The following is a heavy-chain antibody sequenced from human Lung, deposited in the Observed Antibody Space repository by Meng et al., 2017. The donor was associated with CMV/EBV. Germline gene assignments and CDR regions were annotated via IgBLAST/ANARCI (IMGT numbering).Heavy chain of an antibody. J-gene: IGHJ4*02. Sequence: VQWTQSGPGLVKPSHTLALTCAISGDSVTSNSAAWNWIRQSPSIGLEWLGRTYYRSNWYNGYAVSVKSRITINPDTSKHQFSLQLNSVTPEDTAMFYFTISGSSGWIDYWGQGTLVTVSS. CDR1: GDSVTSNSAA. V-gene: IGHV6-1*01. D-gene: IGHD6-19*01. CDR2: TYYRSNWYN. CDR3: TISGSSGWIDY.